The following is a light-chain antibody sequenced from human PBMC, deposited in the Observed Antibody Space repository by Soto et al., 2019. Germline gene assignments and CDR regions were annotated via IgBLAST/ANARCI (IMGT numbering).Light chain of an antibody. CDR2: VAS. CDR3: QQYNNWPFT. Sequence: EIVMTQSPAPPSVSPGEKTTLSCRACQSVSSNLAWYQQKPGQAPRLLIYVASTRATGIPARFSGSGSGTEFTLTISSLQSEDFAVYYCQQYNNWPFTFGPGTKVDIK. J-gene: IGKJ3*01. V-gene: IGKV3-15*01. CDR1: QSVSSN.